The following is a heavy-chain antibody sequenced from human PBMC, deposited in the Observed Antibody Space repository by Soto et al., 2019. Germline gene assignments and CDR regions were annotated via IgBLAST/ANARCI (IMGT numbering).Heavy chain of an antibody. Sequence: SETLSLTCAVYGGSFSGYYWSWIRQPPGKGLEWIGEINHSGSTNYNPSLKSRVTISVDTSKNQFSLKLSSVTAADTAVYYCARERATTVNYYYYMDVWGKGATVTVSS. J-gene: IGHJ6*03. V-gene: IGHV4-34*01. CDR3: ARERATTVNYYYYMDV. CDR1: GGSFSGYY. D-gene: IGHD4-4*01. CDR2: INHSGST.